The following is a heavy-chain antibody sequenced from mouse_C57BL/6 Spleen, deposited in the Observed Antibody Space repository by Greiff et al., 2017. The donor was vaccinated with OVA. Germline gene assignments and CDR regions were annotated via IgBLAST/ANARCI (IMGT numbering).Heavy chain of an antibody. V-gene: IGHV14-3*01. CDR1: GFNIKNTY. CDR2: IDPANGNT. CDR3: ARFPLTGSYAMDY. Sequence: VQLQQSVAELVRPGASVKLSCTASGFNIKNTYMHWVKQRPEQGLEWIGRIDPANGNTKYDPKFQGTATITADNSSNTAYLQLSSLTSEDTAIYYCARFPLTGSYAMDYWGQGTPVTVSA. J-gene: IGHJ4*01. D-gene: IGHD2-13*01.